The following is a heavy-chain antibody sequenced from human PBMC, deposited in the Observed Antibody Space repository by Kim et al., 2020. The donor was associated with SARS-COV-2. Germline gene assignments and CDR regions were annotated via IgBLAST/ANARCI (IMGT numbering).Heavy chain of an antibody. D-gene: IGHD4-17*01. CDR3: ARPDFGVKKIDY. J-gene: IGHJ4*02. Sequence: SETLSLTCTVSGDYITSSHWCWIRQPPGKGLEWVGYAFYSGTTSYNPSLKSRVPISVDTSKNQFSLKLSPVTAADTAVYYCARPDFGVKKIDYWGRGTLV. V-gene: IGHV4-59*01. CDR2: AFYSGTT. CDR1: GDYITSSH.